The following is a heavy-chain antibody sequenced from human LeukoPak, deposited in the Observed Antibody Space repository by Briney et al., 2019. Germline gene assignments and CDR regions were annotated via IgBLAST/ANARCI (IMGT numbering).Heavy chain of an antibody. V-gene: IGHV3-21*01. D-gene: IGHD2-15*01. CDR1: GFTFSSYS. CDR3: ARDAELKGYCSGGSCYSYYYYYMDV. CDR2: MSSSSSYI. J-gene: IGHJ6*03. Sequence: GGSLRLSCAASGFTFSSYSMNWVRQATGKGLEWVSSMSSSSSYIFYADSVKGRFTISRDNAKNSLYLQMNSLRVETTAVYYCARDAELKGYCSGGSCYSYYYYYMDVWGKGTTVTVSS.